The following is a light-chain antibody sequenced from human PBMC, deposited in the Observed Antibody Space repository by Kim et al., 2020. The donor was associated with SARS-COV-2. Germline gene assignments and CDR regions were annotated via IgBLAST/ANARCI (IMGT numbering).Light chain of an antibody. CDR1: QDIINY. Sequence: DIQMTQSPSSLSASVGDRVTITCQASQDIINYLNWYQHRPGKAPKLLIYDASNLETGVPSRFSGRGSGTDFTFTISSLQPEDFGTYYCQQSDNLPITFGQGTRLEIK. CDR3: QQSDNLPIT. J-gene: IGKJ5*01. V-gene: IGKV1-33*01. CDR2: DAS.